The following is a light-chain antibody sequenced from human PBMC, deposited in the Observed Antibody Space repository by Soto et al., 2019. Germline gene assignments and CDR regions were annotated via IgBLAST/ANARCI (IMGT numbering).Light chain of an antibody. CDR3: QQYNNWPWT. CDR2: GTF. V-gene: IGKV3-15*01. J-gene: IGKJ1*01. Sequence: DIVMTQSPDSLSVSPWERAPLSXRASQSVSNNYLAWYQQKPGQAPRLLIHGTFTRATGIPARFSGSGSGTEFTLTISTLQSEDFAVYYCQQYNNWPWTFGQGTKVDIK. CDR1: QSVSNN.